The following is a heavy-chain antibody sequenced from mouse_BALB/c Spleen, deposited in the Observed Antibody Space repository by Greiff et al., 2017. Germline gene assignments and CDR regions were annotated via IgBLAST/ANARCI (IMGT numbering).Heavy chain of an antibody. V-gene: IGHV5-17*02. CDR3: ARSPDGYYRYFDV. D-gene: IGHD2-3*01. CDR1: GFTFSSFG. J-gene: IGHJ1*01. Sequence: EVQGVESGGGLVQPGGSRKLSCAASGFTFSSFGMHWVRQAPEKGLEWVAYISSGSSTIYYADTVKGRFTISRDNPKNTLFLQMTSLRSEDTAMYYCARSPDGYYRYFDVWGAGTTVTVSS. CDR2: ISSGSSTI.